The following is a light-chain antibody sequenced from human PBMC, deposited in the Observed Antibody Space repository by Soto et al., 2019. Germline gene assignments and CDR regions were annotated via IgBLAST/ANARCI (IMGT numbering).Light chain of an antibody. CDR2: SNN. CDR3: AAWDDCLKGFV. Sequence: QSVLTQPPSASGTPGQRVTVSSSGSSSNIGSNTVNWYQQLPGTAPKLLIYSNNQRPSVVPDRCSGSKSGTSASLAISGLQSEDEADYYCAAWDDCLKGFVFGTGTKV. J-gene: IGLJ1*01. V-gene: IGLV1-44*01. CDR1: SSNIGSNT.